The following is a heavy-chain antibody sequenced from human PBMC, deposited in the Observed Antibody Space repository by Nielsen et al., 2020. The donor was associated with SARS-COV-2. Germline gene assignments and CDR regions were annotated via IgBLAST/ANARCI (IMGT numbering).Heavy chain of an antibody. J-gene: IGHJ4*02. D-gene: IGHD2-2*01. CDR3: ARDGPTRATATDY. Sequence: WIRQPPGKGLEWVAFISYDANNKYYSDSVKGRFTISRDNSKNALFLQMNSLRPEDTAVYFCARDGPTRATATDYWGQGTLVTVSS. V-gene: IGHV3-30*03. CDR2: ISYDANNK.